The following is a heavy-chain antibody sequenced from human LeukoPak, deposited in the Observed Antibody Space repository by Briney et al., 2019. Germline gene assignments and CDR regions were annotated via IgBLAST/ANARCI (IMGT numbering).Heavy chain of an antibody. CDR2: ITNSGSNI. D-gene: IGHD6-6*01. J-gene: IGHJ4*02. CDR3: ARDENSGGIYY. V-gene: IGHV3-48*03. Sequence: SLSLSCAASGFTFSSYEMNWVRQAPGKGLEWVSCITNSGSNIYYADSATGRFTTSRDNAKNSLSLQMNSRRAEDTAVYYCARDENSGGIYYWGQGTLVTVSS. CDR1: GFTFSSYE.